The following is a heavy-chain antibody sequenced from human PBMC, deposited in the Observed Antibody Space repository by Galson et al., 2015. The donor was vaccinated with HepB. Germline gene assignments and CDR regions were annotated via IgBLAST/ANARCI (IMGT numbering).Heavy chain of an antibody. Sequence: SVKVSCKASGYTFTSYAMNWVRQAPGQGLEWMGWINTNTGNPTYAQGFTGRFVFSLDTSVSTAYLQISSLKAEDTAVYYCARMNIAAAANQVDDAFDIWGQGTMVTVSS. V-gene: IGHV7-4-1*02. CDR3: ARMNIAAAANQVDDAFDI. CDR2: INTNTGNP. CDR1: GYTFTSYA. J-gene: IGHJ3*02. D-gene: IGHD6-13*01.